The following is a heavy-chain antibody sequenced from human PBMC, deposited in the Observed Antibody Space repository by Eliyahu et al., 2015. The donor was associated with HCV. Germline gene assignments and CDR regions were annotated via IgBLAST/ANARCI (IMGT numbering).Heavy chain of an antibody. J-gene: IGHJ4*02. CDR2: IYHSGST. Sequence: QVQLQESGPGLVKPSDTLSLTCTVXGYAXXDDFYWGWIRQPPGKGLEWLGSIYHSGSTYYNPSXKSRVTMSVDTSKNQFSLKLSSVTAADTAVYYCARVYSDSGSYYPDYFDYWGQGTLVTVSS. CDR1: GYAXXDDFY. CDR3: ARVYSDSGSYYPDYFDY. V-gene: IGHV4-38-2*02. D-gene: IGHD3-22*01.